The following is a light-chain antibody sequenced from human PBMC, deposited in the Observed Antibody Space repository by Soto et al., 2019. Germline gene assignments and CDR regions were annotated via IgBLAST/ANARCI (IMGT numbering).Light chain of an antibody. Sequence: EIVLTQSPGTLSLSPGERATLSCRASQSISSSYLAWYQQKPGQAPRLLIYAASSRATVIPDRFSGSGSGTDFTLTSSRREPEDFAVYYCQQYGSSLYTFGQGTQLEIK. CDR1: QSISSSY. CDR2: AAS. CDR3: QQYGSSLYT. J-gene: IGKJ2*01. V-gene: IGKV3-20*01.